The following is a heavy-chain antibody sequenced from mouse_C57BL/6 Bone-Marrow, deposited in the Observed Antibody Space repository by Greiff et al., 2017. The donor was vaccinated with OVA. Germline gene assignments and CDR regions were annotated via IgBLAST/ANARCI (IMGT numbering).Heavy chain of an antibody. J-gene: IGHJ2*01. V-gene: IGHV1-66*01. CDR1: GYSFTSYY. CDR3: ARGTTVVAPFDY. D-gene: IGHD1-1*01. Sequence: VQLQQSGPELVKPGASVKISCKASGYSFTSYYIHWVKQRPGQGLEWIGWIYPGSGNTKYNEKFKGKATLTADTSSSTAYMQLSSLTSEDSAVYYCARGTTVVAPFDYWGQGTTLTVSS. CDR2: IYPGSGNT.